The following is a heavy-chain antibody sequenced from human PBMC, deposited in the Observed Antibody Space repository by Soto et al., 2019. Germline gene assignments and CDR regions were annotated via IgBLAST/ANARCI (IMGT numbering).Heavy chain of an antibody. CDR3: AREIMAADHFDY. Sequence: PSETLSLTCTFSGGSIRSGDYYWSWIRKTPERGLEWCGYVHYSGSTFYNPSLKSRATISLDTSRNQFSLNLSSVTAADSAVYYCAREIMAADHFDYWGQGALVTVSS. V-gene: IGHV4-30-4*01. CDR1: GGSIRSGDYY. CDR2: VHYSGST. D-gene: IGHD6-13*01. J-gene: IGHJ4*02.